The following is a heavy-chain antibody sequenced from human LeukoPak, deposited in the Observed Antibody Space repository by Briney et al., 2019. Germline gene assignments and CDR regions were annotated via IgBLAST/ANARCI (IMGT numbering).Heavy chain of an antibody. J-gene: IGHJ4*02. V-gene: IGHV3-74*01. CDR1: GFTFRSYW. CDR2: INSDGRST. Sequence: PGGSLRLSCAASGFTFRSYWMHWVRQAPGKGLLWVSRINSDGRSTNYADSVKGRFTISRDNAKNTVYLQMNSLRAEDTAVYYCARGVGGDRDYWGQGTLVTVSS. CDR3: ARGVGGDRDY. D-gene: IGHD2-21*02.